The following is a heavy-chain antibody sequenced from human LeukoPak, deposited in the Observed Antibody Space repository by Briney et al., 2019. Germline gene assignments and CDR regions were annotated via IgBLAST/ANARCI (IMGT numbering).Heavy chain of an antibody. CDR2: ISSSSSYI. J-gene: IGHJ4*02. D-gene: IGHD3-22*01. Sequence: PGGSLRLSCEASGFTFSSYSMNWVRQAPGKGLEWVSSISSSSSYIYYADSVKGRFTISRDNAKNSLYLQMNSLRAEDTAVYYCARVAAGYYYDSSGYYPIDYWGQGTLVTVSS. V-gene: IGHV3-21*01. CDR1: GFTFSSYS. CDR3: ARVAAGYYYDSSGYYPIDY.